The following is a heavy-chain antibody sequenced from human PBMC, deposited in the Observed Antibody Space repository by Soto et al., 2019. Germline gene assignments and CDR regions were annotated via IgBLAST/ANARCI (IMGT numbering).Heavy chain of an antibody. CDR1: GFTFSSYG. CDR2: IWYDGSNK. Sequence: GGSLRLSCSASGFTFSSYGMHWVRQAPGKGLEWVAVIWYDGSNKYYADSVKGRFTISRDNSKNTLYLQMNSLRAEDTAVYYCARSTGFSPRNNNFDYWGQGTLVTVSS. CDR3: ARSTGFSPRNNNFDY. D-gene: IGHD3-9*01. J-gene: IGHJ4*02. V-gene: IGHV3-33*01.